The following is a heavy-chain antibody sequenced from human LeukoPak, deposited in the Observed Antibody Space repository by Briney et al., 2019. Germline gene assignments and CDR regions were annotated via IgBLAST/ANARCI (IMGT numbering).Heavy chain of an antibody. Sequence: GGSLRLSCAASGFTFSSYAMHWVRQAPGKGLEWVAVISYDGSNKYYADSVKGRFTISRDNSKNTLYLQMNSLRAEDTAVYYCARSPQAIAVAGIFDYWGQGTLVTVSS. CDR3: ARSPQAIAVAGIFDY. CDR2: ISYDGSNK. D-gene: IGHD6-19*01. V-gene: IGHV3-30-3*01. J-gene: IGHJ4*02. CDR1: GFTFSSYA.